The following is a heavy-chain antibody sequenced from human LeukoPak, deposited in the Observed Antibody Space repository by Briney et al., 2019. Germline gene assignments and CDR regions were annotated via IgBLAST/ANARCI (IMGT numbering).Heavy chain of an antibody. J-gene: IGHJ4*02. CDR2: IVVGSGNT. Sequence: GASVTVSCKASGFTFTSSAMQWVRQARGQRLEWIGWIVVGSGNTNYAQKFQERVTITRDMSTSTAYMELSSLRSEDTAVYYCAAVVGAKSDDYWGQGTLVTVSS. CDR3: AAVVGAKSDDY. V-gene: IGHV1-58*02. D-gene: IGHD1-26*01. CDR1: GFTFTSSA.